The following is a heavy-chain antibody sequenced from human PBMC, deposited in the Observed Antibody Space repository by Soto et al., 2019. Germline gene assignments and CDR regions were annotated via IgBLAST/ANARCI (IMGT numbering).Heavy chain of an antibody. CDR1: GGSISSSSYY. V-gene: IGHV4-39*01. Sequence: QLQLQESGPGLVKPSETLSLTCTVSGGSISSSSYYWGWIRQPPGKGLEWIGSIYYSGSTYYNPSLKSRVTISVDTSKSQFSLKLSSVTAADTAVYYCASPFHSSGWYRKGPDPRYYFDYWGQGTLVTVSS. CDR3: ASPFHSSGWYRKGPDPRYYFDY. D-gene: IGHD6-19*01. J-gene: IGHJ4*02. CDR2: IYYSGST.